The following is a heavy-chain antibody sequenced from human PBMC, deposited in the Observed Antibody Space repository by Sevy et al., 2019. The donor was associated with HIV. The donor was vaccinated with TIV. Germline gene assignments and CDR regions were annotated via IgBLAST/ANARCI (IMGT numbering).Heavy chain of an antibody. Sequence: ASVKVSCKASGYTFTSYYMHWVRQAPGQGLEWMGIINPSGGRTSYARKFQGRVTMTRDTSTSTVYMELSSLRSEDTAVYYCARDSLVRGVITNPYYYYYMDVWGKGTTVTVSS. V-gene: IGHV1-46*01. CDR2: INPSGGRT. D-gene: IGHD3-10*01. CDR1: GYTFTSYY. J-gene: IGHJ6*03. CDR3: ARDSLVRGVITNPYYYYYMDV.